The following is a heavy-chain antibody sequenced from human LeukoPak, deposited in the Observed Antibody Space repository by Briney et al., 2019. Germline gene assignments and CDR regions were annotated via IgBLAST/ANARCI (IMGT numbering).Heavy chain of an antibody. J-gene: IGHJ3*01. CDR1: GFTFSTYA. CDR2: ISYDGINQ. D-gene: IGHD4-17*01. Sequence: GGSLRLSCAASGFTFSTYAMHWVRQAPGKGLEWVAVISYDGINQYYADSVKGRFTISRDNSKSTLYLQMDSLRAEDAAVYYCARNNYGFDFWGQGTMVTVSS. CDR3: ARNNYGFDF. V-gene: IGHV3-30-3*01.